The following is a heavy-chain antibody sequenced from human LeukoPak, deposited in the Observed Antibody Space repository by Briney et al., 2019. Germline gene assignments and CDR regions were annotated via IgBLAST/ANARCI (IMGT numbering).Heavy chain of an antibody. Sequence: GGSLRLSFAASGFPFSRYALSWVPQPPGKGLEWFSAISGSGGSTYYADSVKGRFTISRDNSKNTLYLQMNSLRAEDTAVYYCAKKVGATEGLPFAYWGQGTLVTVSS. D-gene: IGHD1-26*01. V-gene: IGHV3-23*01. J-gene: IGHJ4*02. CDR2: ISGSGGST. CDR1: GFPFSRYA. CDR3: AKKVGATEGLPFAY.